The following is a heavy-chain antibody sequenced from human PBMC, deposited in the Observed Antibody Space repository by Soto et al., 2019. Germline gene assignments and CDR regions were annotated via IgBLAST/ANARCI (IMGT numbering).Heavy chain of an antibody. J-gene: IGHJ6*03. Sequence: QVQLVESGGGVVQPGRSLRLSCAASGFTFSSYGMHWVRQAPGKGLEWVAVIWYDGSNKYYADSVKGRFTISRDNSKNTLYLQMNSLRAEDTAVYYCARVLTAMVSGYMEVWGKGTTVTVSS. CDR2: IWYDGSNK. CDR1: GFTFSSYG. CDR3: ARVLTAMVSGYMEV. V-gene: IGHV3-33*01. D-gene: IGHD5-18*01.